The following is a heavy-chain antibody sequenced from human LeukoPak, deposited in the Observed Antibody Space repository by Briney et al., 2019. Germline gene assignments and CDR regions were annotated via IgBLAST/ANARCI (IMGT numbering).Heavy chain of an antibody. V-gene: IGHV4-31*03. CDR1: GASVSSGSYY. J-gene: IGHJ4*02. CDR2: IYYSGST. D-gene: IGHD3-22*01. Sequence: PSETLSLTCNVSGASVSSGSYYWSWIRQHPGTGLEWIGYIYYSGSTYYNPSLKSRVTISVDTSKNQFSLKLSSVTAADTAVYYCARVAESGTIVVRHRYYFDYWGQGTLVTVSS. CDR3: ARVAESGTIVVRHRYYFDY.